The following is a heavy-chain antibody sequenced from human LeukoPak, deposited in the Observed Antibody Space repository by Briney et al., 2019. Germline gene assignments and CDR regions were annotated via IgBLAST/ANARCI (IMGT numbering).Heavy chain of an antibody. CDR1: GFTVSSNY. CDR2: IYSGGST. V-gene: IGHV3-53*01. CDR3: AREWYSLGYCSGGSCYSGGYYYGMDV. D-gene: IGHD2-15*01. Sequence: GGSLRLSCAASGFTVSSNYMSWVRQAPGKGLEWVSVIYSGGSTYYADSVKGRFTISRDNSKNTLYLQMNSLRAEDTAVYYCAREWYSLGYCSGGSCYSGGYYYGMDVWGQGTTVTVSS. J-gene: IGHJ6*02.